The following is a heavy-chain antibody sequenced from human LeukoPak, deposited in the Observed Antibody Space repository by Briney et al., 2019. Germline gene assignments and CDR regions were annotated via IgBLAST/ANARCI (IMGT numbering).Heavy chain of an antibody. CDR3: ARCQPSGTQDV. CDR1: GDSMSGSSYY. D-gene: IGHD1-26*01. CDR2: IHHRGNT. Sequence: PSETLSLTCTVSGDSMSGSSYYWGWIRQPPGKGLEWIGYIHHRGNTNYNPSLKSRVTISIDTSKSQFSLRLSSVTAADTAFYYCARCQPSGTQDVWGKGTTVTVSS. J-gene: IGHJ6*04. V-gene: IGHV4-61*05.